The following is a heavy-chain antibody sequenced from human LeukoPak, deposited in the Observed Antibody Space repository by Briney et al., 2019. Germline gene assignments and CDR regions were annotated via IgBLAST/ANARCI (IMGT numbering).Heavy chain of an antibody. J-gene: IGHJ3*02. Sequence: GGSLRLSCVASGCTFSSSWMTWVRQAPGKGLEWLANIKKDGSEKRYVDSVKGRFTISRDNAKNSLYLQMDSLRAEDTAVYYCARDPYDSGGCGAFDIWGQGTVVSVSS. CDR3: ARDPYDSGGCGAFDI. CDR1: GCTFSSSW. V-gene: IGHV3-7*01. CDR2: IKKDGSEK. D-gene: IGHD3-22*01.